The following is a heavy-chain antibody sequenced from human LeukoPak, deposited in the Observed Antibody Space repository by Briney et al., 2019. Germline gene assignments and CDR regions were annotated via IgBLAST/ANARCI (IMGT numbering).Heavy chain of an antibody. CDR2: IYYSGST. CDR1: GGSISSSSYY. D-gene: IGHD6-6*01. J-gene: IGHJ4*02. Sequence: PSETLSLTCTFSGGSISSSSYYWGWIRQPPGKGLEWIGSIYYSGSTYYNPSLKSRVTISVDTSKNQFSLKLSSVTAADTAVYYCASISSSSGSAGQQNDYWGQGTLVTVSS. V-gene: IGHV4-39*07. CDR3: ASISSSSGSAGQQNDY.